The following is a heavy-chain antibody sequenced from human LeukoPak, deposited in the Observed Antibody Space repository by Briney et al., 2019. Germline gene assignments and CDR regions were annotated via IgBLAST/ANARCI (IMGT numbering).Heavy chain of an antibody. V-gene: IGHV4-38-2*02. Sequence: SETLSLTCTVSGYSISSGYYWGWIRQPPGKGLEWIGSIYHSGSTYYNPSLKSRVSLSVDTSKNHFSLKLDSVTAADTAVYYCARVRYNWNRDFDYWGQGTLVTVSS. J-gene: IGHJ4*02. CDR2: IYHSGST. CDR1: GYSISSGYY. D-gene: IGHD1-20*01. CDR3: ARVRYNWNRDFDY.